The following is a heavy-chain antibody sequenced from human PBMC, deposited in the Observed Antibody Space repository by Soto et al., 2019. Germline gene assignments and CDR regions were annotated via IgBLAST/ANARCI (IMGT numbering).Heavy chain of an antibody. CDR1: GYTFSNYG. Sequence: QVPLVQSGAEVKTPGASVNVSCKASGYTFSNYGLSWVRQAPGQGLEWMGWISVYNGNTNYAQKVQGRVTMTTDTSTNTVYMELRSLRVDDTAIYYCARANEQWDLTGTDNAFDVWGQGTPITVSA. CDR2: ISVYNGNT. D-gene: IGHD1-26*01. J-gene: IGHJ3*01. CDR3: ARANEQWDLTGTDNAFDV. V-gene: IGHV1-18*01.